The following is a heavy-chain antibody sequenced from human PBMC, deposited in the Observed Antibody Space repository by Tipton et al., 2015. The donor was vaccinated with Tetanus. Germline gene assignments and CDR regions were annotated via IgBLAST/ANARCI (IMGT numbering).Heavy chain of an antibody. V-gene: IGHV3-73*01. D-gene: IGHD1-14*01. CDR1: GFTLSDSA. CDR3: ATSPHLLRYYNYGLDV. J-gene: IGHJ6*02. CDR2: VRNKANSLAT. Sequence: SLRLSCVASGFTLSDSALHWIRQASGTGLEWVGRVRNKANSLATAYAESVKGRFAISRDDSKNTAYLQMNSLKSEDTAVYYCATSPHLLRYYNYGLDVWGRGTTVTVSS.